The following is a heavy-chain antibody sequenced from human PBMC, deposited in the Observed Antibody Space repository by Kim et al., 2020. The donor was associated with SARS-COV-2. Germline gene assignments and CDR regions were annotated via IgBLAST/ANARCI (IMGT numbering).Heavy chain of an antibody. CDR3: ARHMRVTTVVTQGPPYGMDV. J-gene: IGHJ6*02. CDR1: GGSISSSSYY. Sequence: SETLSLTCTVSGGSISSSSYYWGWIRQPPGKGLEWIGSIYYSGSTYYNPSLKSRVTISVDTSKNQFSLKLSSVTAADTAVYYCARHMRVTTVVTQGPPYGMDVWGQGTTVTVSS. CDR2: IYYSGST. D-gene: IGHD4-17*01. V-gene: IGHV4-39*01.